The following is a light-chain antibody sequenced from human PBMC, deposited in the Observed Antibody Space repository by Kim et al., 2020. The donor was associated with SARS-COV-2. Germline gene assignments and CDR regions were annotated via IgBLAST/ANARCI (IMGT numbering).Light chain of an antibody. Sequence: ALGQTVNITCQGDSLRTSFASWYQQKPGQAPVLVSYGKNSRPSGSPDRFSASSSGNTASLTITGAQAEDEADYYCNSRDSSENHLSFGTGTKVTVL. CDR1: SLRTSF. CDR2: GKN. V-gene: IGLV3-19*01. J-gene: IGLJ1*01. CDR3: NSRDSSENHLS.